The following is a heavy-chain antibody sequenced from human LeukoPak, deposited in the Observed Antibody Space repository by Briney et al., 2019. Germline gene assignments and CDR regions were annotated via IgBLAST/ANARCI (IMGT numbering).Heavy chain of an antibody. Sequence: PGGSLRLSCVGSGFTFDDYAMHWVRQAPGKGLEWVSGISWNSDSRGHADSVKGRFTISRDYSKNTLYLQMNSLRIEDTAVYYCAKTRGRHWLANQVDLGMDVWGQGTTVIVSS. CDR2: ISWNSDSR. V-gene: IGHV3-9*01. J-gene: IGHJ6*02. D-gene: IGHD6-19*01. CDR1: GFTFDDYA. CDR3: AKTRGRHWLANQVDLGMDV.